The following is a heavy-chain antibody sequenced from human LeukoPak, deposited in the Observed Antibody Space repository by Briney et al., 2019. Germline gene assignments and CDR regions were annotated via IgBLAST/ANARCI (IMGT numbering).Heavy chain of an antibody. V-gene: IGHV4-59*01. J-gene: IGHJ4*02. D-gene: IGHD5-18*01. CDR2: IYYSGST. CDR1: GGSISSYY. CDR3: ARVTSMVIGQPFDY. Sequence: PSETLSLTCTVSGGSISSYYWSWIRQPPGKGLEWIGYIYYSGSTNYNPSLKSRVTISVDTSKNQFSLKLSSVTAADTAVYFCARVTSMVIGQPFDYWGQGTLVTVSS.